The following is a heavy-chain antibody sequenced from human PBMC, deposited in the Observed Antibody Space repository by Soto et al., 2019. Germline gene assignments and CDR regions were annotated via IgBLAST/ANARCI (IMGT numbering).Heavy chain of an antibody. CDR2: IHSDGSST. CDR3: ARGDRGAFDL. CDR1: GLTFSYYW. D-gene: IGHD1-26*01. J-gene: IGHJ3*01. Sequence: EVQLVESGGGLVRPGGSLRLSCAASGLTFSYYWMHWVRQAPGKGLVWVSRIHSDGSSTTYADFVKVRFIMSRDKARNTVDLQMNSVRVEDMAVYYCARGDRGAFDLWGQGTVVTVSS. V-gene: IGHV3-74*01.